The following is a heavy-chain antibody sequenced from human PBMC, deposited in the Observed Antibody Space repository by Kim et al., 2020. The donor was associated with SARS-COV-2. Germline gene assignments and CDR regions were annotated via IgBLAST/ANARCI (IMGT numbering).Heavy chain of an antibody. CDR2: IIPIFGTA. J-gene: IGHJ6*02. V-gene: IGHV1-69*13. D-gene: IGHD2-2*01. Sequence: SVKVSCKASGGTFSSYAISWVRQAPGQGLEWMGGIIPIFGTANYAQKFQGRVTITADESTSTAYMELSSLRSEDTAVYYCARAYCSSTSCFGSTYYYYGMDVWGQGTTVTVSS. CDR3: ARAYCSSTSCFGSTYYYYGMDV. CDR1: GGTFSSYA.